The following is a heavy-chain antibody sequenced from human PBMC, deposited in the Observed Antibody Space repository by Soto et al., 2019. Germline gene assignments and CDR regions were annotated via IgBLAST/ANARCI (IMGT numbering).Heavy chain of an antibody. J-gene: IGHJ4*02. CDR3: ARHATIFGVVIRPHYFDY. Sequence: KTSETLSLTCTVSGGSISSSSYYWGWIRQPPGKGLEWIGSIYYSGSAYYNPSLKSRVTISVDTSKNQFSLKLSSVTAADTAVYYCARHATIFGVVIRPHYFDYWGQGTLVTVYS. CDR1: GGSISSSSYY. V-gene: IGHV4-39*01. D-gene: IGHD3-3*01. CDR2: IYYSGSA.